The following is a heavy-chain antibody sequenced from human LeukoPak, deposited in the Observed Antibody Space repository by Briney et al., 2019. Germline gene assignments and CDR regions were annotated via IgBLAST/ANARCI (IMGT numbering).Heavy chain of an antibody. D-gene: IGHD5-18*01. CDR3: ARERYSGYYFDC. Sequence: GGSLRLSCAASGFTFSNFEMNWVRQAPGKGLEWVSYISTGGSNIHYADSVKGRFTISRDNAKNSLYLEMNSLRAEDTAIYYCARERYSGYYFDCWGQGTLVTVSS. CDR1: GFTFSNFE. CDR2: ISTGGSNI. V-gene: IGHV3-48*03. J-gene: IGHJ4*02.